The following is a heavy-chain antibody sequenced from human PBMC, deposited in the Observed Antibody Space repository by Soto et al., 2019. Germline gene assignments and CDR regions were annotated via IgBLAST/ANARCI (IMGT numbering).Heavy chain of an antibody. CDR1: GGSFSGYY. Sequence: SETLSLTCAVYGGSFSGYYWSWIRQPPGKGLEWIGEINHSGSTNYNPSLKSRVTISVDKSKNQFSLKLSSGTAADTAVYYCARSPIAVAGIHYYGMDVWGQGTTVTVSS. V-gene: IGHV4-34*01. CDR3: ARSPIAVAGIHYYGMDV. J-gene: IGHJ6*02. D-gene: IGHD6-19*01. CDR2: INHSGST.